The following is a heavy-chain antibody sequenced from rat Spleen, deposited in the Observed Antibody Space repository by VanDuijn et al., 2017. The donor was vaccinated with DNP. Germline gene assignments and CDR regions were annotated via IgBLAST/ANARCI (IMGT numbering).Heavy chain of an antibody. D-gene: IGHD1-11*01. CDR3: ARDRDYGGYSERVMDA. Sequence: QVQLKESGPGLVQPSQTLSLTCTVSGFSLTSYHVNWVRQTPGKGLEWMGFIRSGGITEYNSEFKSRLSISRDTSKNQVFLKLNSLKTEDTGVYYCARDRDYGGYSERVMDAWGQGASVTVSS. CDR2: IRSGGIT. J-gene: IGHJ4*01. CDR1: GFSLTSYH. V-gene: IGHV2-65*01.